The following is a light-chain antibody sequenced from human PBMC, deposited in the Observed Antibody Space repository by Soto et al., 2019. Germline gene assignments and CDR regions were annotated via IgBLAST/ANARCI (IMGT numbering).Light chain of an antibody. Sequence: QSALTQPHSASGSPGPSVTISCTRTGYDVGRYNYVTWLQQHPGKTPKVIIYEVSKRPSRVPDRFSGSKSGNTASLTVSGLQAEDEADYYCCSYAGRDNMFGGGTKLTV. J-gene: IGLJ3*02. V-gene: IGLV2-8*01. CDR3: CSYAGRDNM. CDR2: EVS. CDR1: GYDVGRYNY.